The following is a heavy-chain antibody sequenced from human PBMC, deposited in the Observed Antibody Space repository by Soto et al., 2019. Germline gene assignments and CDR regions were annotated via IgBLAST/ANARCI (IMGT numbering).Heavy chain of an antibody. V-gene: IGHV1-18*04. CDR3: ARARYCASPSCYKHYYYGMDT. D-gene: IGHD2-2*02. Sequence: GASVKVSCKASGYTFTSHGISWVRQAPGQGLEWLGWISTYNSRTHYAQKVQGRVTMTTDTSTSTAYLDLRSLTFDDTAVYYCARARYCASPSCYKHYYYGMDTWGQGTTVTVPS. J-gene: IGHJ6*02. CDR2: ISTYNSRT. CDR1: GYTFTSHG.